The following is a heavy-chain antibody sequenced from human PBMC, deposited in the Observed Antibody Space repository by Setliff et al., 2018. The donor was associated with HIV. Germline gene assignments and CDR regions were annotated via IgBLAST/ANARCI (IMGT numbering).Heavy chain of an antibody. D-gene: IGHD3-10*01. CDR2: IIPIFGRA. Sequence: ASVKVSCKASGGTFSSYAISWVRQAPGQGLEWMGGIIPIFGRANSAQKFQGRVTITADESTSTTYLELTSLRSDDTAVYYCATLWLLYYDFWGQGTLVTVSS. CDR1: GGTFSSYA. J-gene: IGHJ4*02. CDR3: ATLWLLYYDF. V-gene: IGHV1-69*13.